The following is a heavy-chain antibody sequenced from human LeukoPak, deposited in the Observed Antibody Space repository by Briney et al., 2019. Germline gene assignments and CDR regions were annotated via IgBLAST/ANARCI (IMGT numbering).Heavy chain of an antibody. J-gene: IGHJ4*02. D-gene: IGHD3-16*01. CDR2: FDPEDGET. V-gene: IGHV1-24*01. Sequence: ASMKVSCKVSGYTLTELSMHWLRQAAGKELAGMGGFDPEDGETLYAHKFQDRVTMIENKSTEPAHTELSSWRSEDTAVYYCATKPLRLGELDYWGQGTLVTVSS. CDR1: GYTLTELS. CDR3: ATKPLRLGELDY.